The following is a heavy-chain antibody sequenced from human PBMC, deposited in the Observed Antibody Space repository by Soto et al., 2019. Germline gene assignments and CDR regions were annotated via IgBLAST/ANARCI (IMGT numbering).Heavy chain of an antibody. J-gene: IGHJ4*02. CDR2: ISYDGSNK. V-gene: IGHV3-30*18. CDR1: GFTVSSYG. D-gene: IGHD3-16*01. Sequence: GRSLRVWYAAAGFTVSSYGMHGVRKVPGKGLEWVAVISYDGSNKYYADSVKGRFTISRDNSKNTLYLQMNSLRAEDTAVYYCEKDQFGLHRSLDYWGKGTLVTVSS. CDR3: EKDQFGLHRSLDY.